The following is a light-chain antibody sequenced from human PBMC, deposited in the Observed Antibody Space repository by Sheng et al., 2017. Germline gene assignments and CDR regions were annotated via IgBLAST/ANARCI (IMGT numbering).Light chain of an antibody. CDR2: GAS. V-gene: IGKV1-39*01. Sequence: DIQMTQSPSFLSASVGDRITITCRASQTINTYLNWFQHKPGKAPNLLIYGASRLHTGVPSRFSGGGSGTDFTLTITSLQPEDFATYYCQQSYNPPRTFGQGTTVDMK. J-gene: IGKJ1*01. CDR3: QQSYNPPRT. CDR1: QTINTY.